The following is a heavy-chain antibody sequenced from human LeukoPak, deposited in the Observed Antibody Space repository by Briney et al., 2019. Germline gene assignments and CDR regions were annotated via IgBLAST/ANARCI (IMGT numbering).Heavy chain of an antibody. Sequence: ASVKVLCKASGYTYTGYYMHWARQAPGQGLEEMGWINPNSGGTKYAQKFQRRVNMTRDTSISTAYMELRRLSSDDTAVYYCARVGSRIVGATKILDYWGQGTLVTVSS. J-gene: IGHJ4*02. CDR3: ARVGSRIVGATKILDY. CDR2: INPNSGGT. V-gene: IGHV1-2*02. CDR1: GYTYTGYY. D-gene: IGHD1-26*01.